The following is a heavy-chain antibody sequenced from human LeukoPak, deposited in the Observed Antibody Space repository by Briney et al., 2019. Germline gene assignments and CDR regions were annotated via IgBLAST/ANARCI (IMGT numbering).Heavy chain of an antibody. CDR3: ARDERYDSSGYPFDY. Sequence: ASVKVSCKASGYTFTGYYMHWVRQAPGQGREWRGWINPNSGGTNYAQKFQGRGTMTRDTSISTAYMELSRLRSDDTAVYYCARDERYDSSGYPFDYWGQGTLVTVSS. CDR1: GYTFTGYY. D-gene: IGHD3-22*01. V-gene: IGHV1-2*02. J-gene: IGHJ4*02. CDR2: INPNSGGT.